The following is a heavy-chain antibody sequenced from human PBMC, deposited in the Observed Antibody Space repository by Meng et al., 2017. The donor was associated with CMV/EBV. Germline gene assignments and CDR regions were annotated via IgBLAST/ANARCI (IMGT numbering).Heavy chain of an antibody. D-gene: IGHD2-15*01. V-gene: IGHV1-69*01. Sequence: GGPLSSYAMSWVEQAPEQGLEWMGGIIPIFGTANYAQKFQGRVTIPADESTSTAYLELRSLRSEDTAVYYCVGNIVVVVAASQHDYWGQGTLVTVSS. CDR3: VGNIVVVVAASQHDY. CDR2: IIPIFGTA. J-gene: IGHJ4*02. CDR1: GGPLSSYA.